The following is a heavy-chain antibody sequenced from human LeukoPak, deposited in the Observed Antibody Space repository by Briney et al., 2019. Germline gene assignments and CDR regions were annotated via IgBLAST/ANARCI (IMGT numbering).Heavy chain of an antibody. CDR2: MNPHSGNT. CDR3: ARADDILTGSDADY. J-gene: IGHJ4*02. Sequence: GASVKVSCKASGYTFTSYDSNWVRQATGQGLEWMGWMNPHSGNTGYAQKFQGRVTMTRNTSISTAYMEMSSLRSEDTAVYYCARADDILTGSDADYWGQGTLVTVSS. D-gene: IGHD3-9*01. V-gene: IGHV1-8*01. CDR1: GYTFTSYD.